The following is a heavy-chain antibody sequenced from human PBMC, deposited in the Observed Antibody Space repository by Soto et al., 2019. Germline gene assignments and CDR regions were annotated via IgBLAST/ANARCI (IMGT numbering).Heavy chain of an antibody. Sequence: SLRLSCAVHVCTCADNALHWVRQAPEKGLEWVSGINWKSDIGYADSVKGRFTISRDNAENSLYLQMNSLRAEDTALYYCAISQGRGGRTTFIYWGQGT. CDR1: VCTCADNA. D-gene: IGHD3-16*01. CDR3: AISQGRGGRTTFIY. J-gene: IGHJ4*02. V-gene: IGHV3-9*01. CDR2: INWKSDI.